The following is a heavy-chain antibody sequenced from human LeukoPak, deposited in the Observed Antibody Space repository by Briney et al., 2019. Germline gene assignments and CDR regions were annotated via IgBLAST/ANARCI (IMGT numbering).Heavy chain of an antibody. Sequence: SETLSLTCTVSGGSISGGDYYRSWIRQPPGKGLEWIGYIYYSGSTYYNPSLKSRVTISVDTSKNQFSLKLSSVTAADTAVYYCAREYGDDNWFDPWGQGTLVTVSS. J-gene: IGHJ5*02. D-gene: IGHD2-21*02. CDR2: IYYSGST. V-gene: IGHV4-30-4*01. CDR1: GGSISGGDYY. CDR3: AREYGDDNWFDP.